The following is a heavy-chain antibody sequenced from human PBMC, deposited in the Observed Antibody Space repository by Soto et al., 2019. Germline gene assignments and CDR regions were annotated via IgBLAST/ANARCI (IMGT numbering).Heavy chain of an antibody. J-gene: IGHJ4*02. Sequence: GSGPTLVNPTQTLTLTCTFSGFSLSTSGMCVSWIRQPPGKALEWLALIDWDDDKYYSTSLKTRLTISKDTSKNQVVLTMTNMDPVDTATYYCARTRDHNYYGPRGFDFDYWGQGTLVTVSS. CDR3: ARTRDHNYYGPRGFDFDY. D-gene: IGHD3-10*01. CDR1: GFSLSTSGMC. CDR2: IDWDDDK. V-gene: IGHV2-70*01.